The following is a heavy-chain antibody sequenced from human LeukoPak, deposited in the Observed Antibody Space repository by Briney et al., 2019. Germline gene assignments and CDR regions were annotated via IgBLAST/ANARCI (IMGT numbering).Heavy chain of an antibody. Sequence: SETLSLTCTVSGGSISSSSYYWGWIRQPPGKGLEWIGTIYYSGSTYYNPSLKSRVTISVDTSKNQFSLKLSSVTAADTAVYYCASSLRSSSSEVWGQGTLVTVSS. D-gene: IGHD6-6*01. J-gene: IGHJ4*02. CDR3: ASSLRSSSSEV. CDR1: GGSISSSSYY. V-gene: IGHV4-39*07. CDR2: IYYSGST.